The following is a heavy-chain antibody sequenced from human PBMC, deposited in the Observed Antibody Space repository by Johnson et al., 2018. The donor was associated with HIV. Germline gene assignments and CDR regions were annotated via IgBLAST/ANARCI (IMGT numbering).Heavy chain of an antibody. CDR1: GFIFDDYA. V-gene: IGHV3-9*01. J-gene: IGHJ3*02. CDR3: ARVASGAFDI. CDR2: ISWHSGRI. Sequence: VQLVESGGGLVQPGRSLRLSCAASGFIFDDYAMHWVRQAPGKGMEWVSGISWHSGRIDYADSVKGRFSISRDNAKNSLYLQMNSLRAEDTAVYYCARVASGAFDIWDQGTMVTVSS. D-gene: IGHD3-3*01.